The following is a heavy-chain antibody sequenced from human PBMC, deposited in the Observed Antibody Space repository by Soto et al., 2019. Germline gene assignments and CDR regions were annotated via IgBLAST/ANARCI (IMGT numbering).Heavy chain of an antibody. J-gene: IGHJ6*02. Sequence: LRLSCAASGFTFSSYAMSWVRQAPGKGLEWASAISGSGGSTYYADSVKGRFTISRDNSKNTLYLQMNSLRAEDTAVYYCAKCLGASYYYYGMDVWGQGTTVTVSS. D-gene: IGHD3-10*01. V-gene: IGHV3-23*01. CDR2: ISGSGGST. CDR3: AKCLGASYYYYGMDV. CDR1: GFTFSSYA.